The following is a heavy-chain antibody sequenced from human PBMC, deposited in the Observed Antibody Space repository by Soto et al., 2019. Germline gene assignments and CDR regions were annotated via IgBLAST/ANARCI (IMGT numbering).Heavy chain of an antibody. CDR3: ARESPYYESSDSYFDY. CDR2: TYYRSKWYN. Sequence: PSQTLSLTCVISGDSVSGNSAAWNWIRQSPSRGLEWLGRTYYRSKWYNDYAVSVKSRITVTPDTSKNQFSLHLNSVTPEDTAVYYCARESPYYESSDSYFDYWGQGALVTVSS. CDR1: GDSVSGNSAA. V-gene: IGHV6-1*01. J-gene: IGHJ4*02. D-gene: IGHD3-16*01.